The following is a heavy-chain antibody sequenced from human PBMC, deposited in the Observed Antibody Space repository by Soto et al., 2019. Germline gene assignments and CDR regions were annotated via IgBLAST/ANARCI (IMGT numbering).Heavy chain of an antibody. D-gene: IGHD5-12*01. CDR1: CWSFHNYL. CDR2: VNPSGGA. CDR3: ARGGRGVATIRYFYYYYMDV. Sequence: SGTLFPTCAVLCWSFHNYLWIWVPPPPGKGVGWIGEVNPSGGANYNPSLKSRVTISVDTSKNQFSLKLSSVTAADTAVYYCARGGRGVATIRYFYYYYMDVWGKGTTVTVSS. J-gene: IGHJ6*03. V-gene: IGHV4-34*01.